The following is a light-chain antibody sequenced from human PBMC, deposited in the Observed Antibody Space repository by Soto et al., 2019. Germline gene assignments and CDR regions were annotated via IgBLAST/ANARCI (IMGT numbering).Light chain of an antibody. V-gene: IGKV3-20*01. CDR1: QSVSSSY. CDR2: GAS. Sequence: VLTQSPGTLSLSPGERTTLSCRASQSVSSSYLAWYQQKPGQAPRLLIYGASNRATGIPDRFSGSGSGTDFTLTISRLEPEDFAVYYCQQYGSSPRTFGQGTKVDIK. J-gene: IGKJ1*01. CDR3: QQYGSSPRT.